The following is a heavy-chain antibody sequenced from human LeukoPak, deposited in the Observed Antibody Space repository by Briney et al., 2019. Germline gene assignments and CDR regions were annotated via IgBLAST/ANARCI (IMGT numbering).Heavy chain of an antibody. CDR2: IYYSGNT. V-gene: IGHV4-59*01. D-gene: IGHD6-13*01. CDR1: GVSINNYY. J-gene: IGHJ4*02. CDR3: ARGEYGSSWYDY. Sequence: SETLSLTCTVSGVSINNYYWSWIRQPPGKGLEWIGYIYYSGNTNYNPSLKSRVTISVDTSKNQLSLKLTSVTAADTAVYYCARGEYGSSWYDYWGQGTLVTVSS.